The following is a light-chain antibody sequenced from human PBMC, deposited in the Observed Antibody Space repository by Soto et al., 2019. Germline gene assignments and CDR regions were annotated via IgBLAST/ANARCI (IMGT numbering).Light chain of an antibody. Sequence: QSVLTQPASVSGSPGQSITISCIGTSSDVGGYNYVSWYQQNPGKAPKLMIYEVNNRPSGVPSRFSGSKSGNTASLTISGLQAEDEADYYCSSFTSSNTLVFGGGTKVTVL. CDR3: SSFTSSNTLV. J-gene: IGLJ2*01. V-gene: IGLV2-14*01. CDR2: EVN. CDR1: SSDVGGYNY.